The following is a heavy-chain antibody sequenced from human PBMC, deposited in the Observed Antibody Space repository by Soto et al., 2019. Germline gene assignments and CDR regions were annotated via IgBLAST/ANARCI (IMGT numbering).Heavy chain of an antibody. V-gene: IGHV4-59*08. CDR2: IYYSGST. D-gene: IGHD6-13*01. J-gene: IGHJ5*02. CDR1: GGSISSYY. Sequence: QVQLQESGPGLVKPSETLSLTCTVSGGSISSYYWSWIRQPPGKGLEWIGYIYYSGSTNYNPSLKSRVTISVDTSKNQFSLKLSSVTAADTAVYYCARMPIAAAGSDWFDPWGQGTLVTVSS. CDR3: ARMPIAAAGSDWFDP.